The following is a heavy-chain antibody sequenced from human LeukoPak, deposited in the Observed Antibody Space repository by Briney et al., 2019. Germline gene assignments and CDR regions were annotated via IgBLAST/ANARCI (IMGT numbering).Heavy chain of an antibody. J-gene: IGHJ4*02. Sequence: GGSLRLTCAASGLIFSSYSMDWVRQTPEKGLEWISYISSGSGTTYYGDSVQGRFITSRHNAKNSLHLQMNSLRAEDTGVYYCAKDRGNDYGVFDYWGQGILVTVSS. D-gene: IGHD4-17*01. CDR3: AKDRGNDYGVFDY. CDR2: ISSGSGTT. CDR1: GLIFSSYS. V-gene: IGHV3-48*01.